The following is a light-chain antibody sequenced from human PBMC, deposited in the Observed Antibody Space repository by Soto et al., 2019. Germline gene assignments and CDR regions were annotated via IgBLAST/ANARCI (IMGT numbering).Light chain of an antibody. V-gene: IGLV2-14*01. CDR1: SSDGGGYNY. Sequence: QSVLTQPACVSGSPGQTITISCTGTSSDGGGYNYVSWYQQHPGKAPKLMIYEVSNRPSGVSNRFSASKSGNTASLTISGLQAEDEADYYCSSYTTSNTYVFGTGTKGT. CDR2: EVS. CDR3: SSYTTSNTYV. J-gene: IGLJ1*01.